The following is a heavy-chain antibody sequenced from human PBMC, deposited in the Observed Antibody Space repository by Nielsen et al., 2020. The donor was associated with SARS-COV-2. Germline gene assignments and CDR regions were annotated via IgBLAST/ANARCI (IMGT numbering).Heavy chain of an antibody. V-gene: IGHV3-23*01. Sequence: GGSLRLSCAASGFTFSSYAMSWVRQAPGKGLEWVSAISGSGGSTYYADSVKGRFTISRDNSKNTLYLQMNSLRAEDTAVYYCAREIGRLRLLGMDVWGQGTTVTVSS. J-gene: IGHJ6*02. CDR3: AREIGRLRLLGMDV. CDR2: ISGSGGST. CDR1: GFTFSSYA. D-gene: IGHD5-12*01.